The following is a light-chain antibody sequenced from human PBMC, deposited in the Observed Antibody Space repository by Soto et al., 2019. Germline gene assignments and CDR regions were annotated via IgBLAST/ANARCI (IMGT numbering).Light chain of an antibody. CDR2: AAS. J-gene: IGKJ4*01. Sequence: DIQMTQSPSSLSASVGDRVTITCRASQSISSDLNWYQQKPGKAPKLLIYAASSLQSGVPPRFSGSGSGTDFTLTIRRLQPQDFATYYCQQSHSTPLPFGGGTKVEIK. CDR3: QQSHSTPLP. V-gene: IGKV1-39*01. CDR1: QSISSD.